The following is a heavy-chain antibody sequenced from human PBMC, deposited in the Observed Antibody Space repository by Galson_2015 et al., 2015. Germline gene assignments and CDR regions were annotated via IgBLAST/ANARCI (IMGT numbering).Heavy chain of an antibody. CDR1: GGTFSSYA. J-gene: IGHJ6*02. CDR3: GGGHIVVVTANYYYGMDV. V-gene: IGHV1-69*13. CDR2: IIPIFGTA. Sequence: SVKVSCKASGGTFSSYAISWVRQAPGQGLEWMGGIIPIFGTANYAQKFQGRVTITADESTSTAYMELSSLRSEDTAVYYCGGGHIVVVTANYYYGMDVWGQGTTVTVSS. D-gene: IGHD2-21*02.